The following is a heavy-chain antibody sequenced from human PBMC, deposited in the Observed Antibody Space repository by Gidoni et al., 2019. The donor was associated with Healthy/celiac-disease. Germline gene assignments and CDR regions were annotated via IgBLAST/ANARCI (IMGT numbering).Heavy chain of an antibody. Sequence: QVTLKESGPVLVKPTETLTLTCTVPGFSLSTARMGVSWIRQPPVKALEWLAHIFSNDEKSYSTSLKSRLTISKDTSKSQVVLTMTNMDPVDTATYYCARIGRLQLWPLYYYYGMDVWGQGTTVTVSS. D-gene: IGHD3-16*01. V-gene: IGHV2-26*01. CDR3: ARIGRLQLWPLYYYYGMDV. CDR2: IFSNDEK. J-gene: IGHJ6*02. CDR1: GFSLSTARMG.